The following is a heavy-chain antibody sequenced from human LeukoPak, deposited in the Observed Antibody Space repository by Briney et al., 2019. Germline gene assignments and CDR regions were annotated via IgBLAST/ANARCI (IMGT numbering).Heavy chain of an antibody. CDR1: GFTFSSYD. D-gene: IGHD6-25*01. Sequence: GGSLRLSCAASGFTFSSYDMHWVRHATGKGLEWVSAIGTAGDPYYPGSVKGRFTISRENAKKSLYLQMNSLRARDTAVYYCARSYSSGSYAFDIWGQGTMVTVSS. CDR2: IGTAGDP. CDR3: ARSYSSGSYAFDI. J-gene: IGHJ3*02. V-gene: IGHV3-13*05.